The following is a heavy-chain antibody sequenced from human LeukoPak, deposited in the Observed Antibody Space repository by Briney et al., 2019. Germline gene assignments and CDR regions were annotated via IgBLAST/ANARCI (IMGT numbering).Heavy chain of an antibody. CDR2: IYYSGST. Sequence: SETLSLTCTVSGGSISIYYWSWIRQPPGKGLEWIGYIYYSGSTNYNPSLKSRVTVSVDTSKNQFSLKLSSVTAADTAVYYCARVSFLGSGSYYFDYWGQGTLATVSS. J-gene: IGHJ4*02. V-gene: IGHV4-59*01. D-gene: IGHD3-10*01. CDR1: GGSISIYY. CDR3: ARVSFLGSGSYYFDY.